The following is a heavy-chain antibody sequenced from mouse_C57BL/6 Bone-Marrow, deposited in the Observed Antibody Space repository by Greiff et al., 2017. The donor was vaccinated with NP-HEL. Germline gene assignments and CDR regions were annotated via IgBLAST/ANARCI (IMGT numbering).Heavy chain of an antibody. J-gene: IGHJ2*01. CDR1: GYTFTSYW. D-gene: IGHD2-2*01. CDR3: LYYGYDRGND. V-gene: IGHV1-52*01. Sequence: QVQLQQPGAELVRPGSSVKLSCKASGYTFTSYWMHWVKQRPIQGLEWIGNIDPSDSETHYNQKFKDKATLTVAKSSSTAYMQLSSLTSEDSAVYYCLYYGYDRGNDWGQGTTLTVSS. CDR2: IDPSDSET.